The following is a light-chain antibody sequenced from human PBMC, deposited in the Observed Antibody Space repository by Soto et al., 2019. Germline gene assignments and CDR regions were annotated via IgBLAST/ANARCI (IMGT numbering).Light chain of an antibody. CDR1: QNIHSF. CDR3: QQRLFWPLFT. V-gene: IGKV3-11*01. CDR2: DAS. Sequence: EIVLTQSPATVSLSPGESATLSCRASQNIHSFLAWYQPRPGQAPRLLIYDASFRATAIPARFNGSGSGTDFPLTITRLEPEDFAVYYCQQRLFWPLFTFGQGTRLEIK. J-gene: IGKJ2*01.